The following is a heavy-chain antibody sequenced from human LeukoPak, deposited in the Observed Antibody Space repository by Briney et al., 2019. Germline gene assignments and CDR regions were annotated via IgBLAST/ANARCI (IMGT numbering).Heavy chain of an antibody. Sequence: GGSLRLSCAASGFTFSSYWMHWVRQAPGKGLVWVSRINSEGSSATYADSVKGRFTISRDNANNTLYLQMNSLRAEDTAVYYCASWSSLGSGYYIDYWGQGTLVTASS. D-gene: IGHD3-22*01. CDR2: INSEGSSA. CDR3: ASWSSLGSGYYIDY. CDR1: GFTFSSYW. V-gene: IGHV3-74*01. J-gene: IGHJ4*02.